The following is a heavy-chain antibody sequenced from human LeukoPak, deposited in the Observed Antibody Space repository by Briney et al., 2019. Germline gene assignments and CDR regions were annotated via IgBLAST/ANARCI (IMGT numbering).Heavy chain of an antibody. Sequence: SETLTLTCTVSGGSISSGSYYWSWIRQPAGKGLEWIGRIYTSGSTNYNPSLKSRVTISVDTSKNQFSLKLSSVTAADTAVYYCASHIRLQGLRPWGQGTLVTVSS. CDR2: IYTSGST. D-gene: IGHD4-11*01. V-gene: IGHV4-61*02. J-gene: IGHJ5*02. CDR3: ASHIRLQGLRP. CDR1: GGSISSGSYY.